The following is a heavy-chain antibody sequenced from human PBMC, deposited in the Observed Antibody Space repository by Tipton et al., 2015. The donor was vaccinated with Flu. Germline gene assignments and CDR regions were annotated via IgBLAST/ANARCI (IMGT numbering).Heavy chain of an antibody. CDR2: ISRSSTYI. V-gene: IGHV3-21*01. CDR3: ARGTDCSSTTCYQGRDAFDI. J-gene: IGHJ3*02. D-gene: IGHD2-2*01. Sequence: SLRLSSAASDFTFSGYNMNWVRQAPGKGLEWVSSISRSSTYIYYADSVKGRFTIARDNAKNSLYLQMNSLRAEDTAVYYCARGTDCSSTTCYQGRDAFDIWGQGTMVTVSS. CDR1: DFTFSGYN.